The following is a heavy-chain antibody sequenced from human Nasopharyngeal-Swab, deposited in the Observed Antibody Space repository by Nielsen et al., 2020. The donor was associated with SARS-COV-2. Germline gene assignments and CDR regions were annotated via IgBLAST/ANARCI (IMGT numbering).Heavy chain of an antibody. CDR2: IYYSGSN. V-gene: IGHV4-39*01. J-gene: IGHJ4*02. CDR3: AKQYYYASSGYEPRSYYFDY. CDR1: GGSISSSSYY. Sequence: SETLSLTCTVSGGSISSSSYYWGWIRQPPGKGLEWIGSIYYSGSNYYNPSLKSRVTISVDTSKNQFSLKLSSVTAADTAVYYCAKQYYYASSGYEPRSYYFDYWGQGTLVTVSS. D-gene: IGHD3-22*01.